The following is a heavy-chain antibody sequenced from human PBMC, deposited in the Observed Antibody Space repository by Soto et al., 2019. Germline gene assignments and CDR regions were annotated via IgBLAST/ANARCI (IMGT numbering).Heavy chain of an antibody. D-gene: IGHD3-10*01. V-gene: IGHV4-4*02. CDR2: IYYSGST. CDR1: GGSISSENW. CDR3: ARGRYYGSGSVSY. Sequence: SETLSLTCAVSGGSISSENWWSWVRQPPGKGLEWIGEIYYSGSTNYNPSLKSRVTISVDKSRNQFSLKLSSVTAADTAVYYCARGRYYGSGSVSYWGQGTLVTVSS. J-gene: IGHJ4*02.